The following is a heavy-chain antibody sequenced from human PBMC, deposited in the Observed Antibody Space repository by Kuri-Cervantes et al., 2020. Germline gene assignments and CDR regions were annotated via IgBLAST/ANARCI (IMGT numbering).Heavy chain of an antibody. CDR3: ARATNLTTVTANDAFDI. J-gene: IGHJ3*02. CDR2: INPNSGGT. Sequence: ASVKVSCKASGYTFTGYYMHWVRQAPGQGLEWMGWINPNSGGTNYAQKFQGWVTMTRDTSISTAYMELSRLRSDDTAVYYCARATNLTTVTANDAFDIWGQGTTVTVSS. V-gene: IGHV1-2*04. CDR1: GYTFTGYY. D-gene: IGHD4-17*01.